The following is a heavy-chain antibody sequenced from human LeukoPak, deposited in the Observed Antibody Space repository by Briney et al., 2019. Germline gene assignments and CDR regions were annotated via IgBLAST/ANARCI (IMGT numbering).Heavy chain of an antibody. J-gene: IGHJ4*02. D-gene: IGHD3-22*01. V-gene: IGHV1-18*01. Sequence: ASVKVSCKASGYIFTSYGVTWVRQAPGQGLEWMGWISVXXXNTNYAQKLQGRVTMTTDISTSTAYMELRSLRSGDTAVYYCARGMVTAYYYDSSGYYPNDYWGQGTLVTVSS. CDR3: ARGMVTAYYYDSSGYYPNDY. CDR2: ISVXXXNT. CDR1: GYIFTSYG.